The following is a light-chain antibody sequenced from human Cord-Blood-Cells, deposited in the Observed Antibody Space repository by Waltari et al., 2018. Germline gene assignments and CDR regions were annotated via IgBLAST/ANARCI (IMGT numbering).Light chain of an antibody. V-gene: IGLV1-40*01. J-gene: IGLJ1*01. CDR2: GNS. Sequence: QSVLTQSPSVSGAPGQRVTISCTGSSPNIGAGYDVHWYQQLPGTAPKLLIYGNSNRPSGVPDRFSGSKSGTSASLAITGLQAEDEADYYCQSYDSSLSGYVFGTGTKVTVL. CDR1: SPNIGAGYD. CDR3: QSYDSSLSGYV.